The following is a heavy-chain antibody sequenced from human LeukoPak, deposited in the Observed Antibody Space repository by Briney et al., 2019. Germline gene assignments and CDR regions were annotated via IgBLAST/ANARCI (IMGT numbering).Heavy chain of an antibody. V-gene: IGHV3-53*01. CDR1: GFTVSSNY. Sequence: HPGGSLRLSCAASGFTVSSNYMGWVRQAPGKGLEWVSVIYSAGDTSYADSVKGRFTISRDNSKNTLYLQMDSLRAEDTAVYYCAGGYSSSWYGPIPWSWGQGTLVTVSS. D-gene: IGHD6-13*01. CDR2: IYSAGDT. CDR3: AGGYSSSWYGPIPWS. J-gene: IGHJ5*02.